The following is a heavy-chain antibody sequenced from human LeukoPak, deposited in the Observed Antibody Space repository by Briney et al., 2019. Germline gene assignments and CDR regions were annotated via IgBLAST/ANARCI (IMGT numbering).Heavy chain of an antibody. Sequence: PGRSLRLSCAASGFTFSSYAMHWVRQAPGKGLEWVTVIWYDGSNKHYTDSVKGRFTISRDNSKNTLYLQMDSLRAEDTAVYYCARAFGASSGYSVDYWGHGTLVTVSS. CDR1: GFTFSSYA. CDR2: IWYDGSNK. V-gene: IGHV3-33*01. D-gene: IGHD3-22*01. CDR3: ARAFGASSGYSVDY. J-gene: IGHJ4*01.